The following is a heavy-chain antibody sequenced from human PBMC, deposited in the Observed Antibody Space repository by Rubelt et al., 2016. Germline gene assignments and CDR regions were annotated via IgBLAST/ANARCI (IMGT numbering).Heavy chain of an antibody. CDR3: ARVGATVTTWGTIDY. J-gene: IGHJ4*02. Sequence: VQLQESGPGLVKPSETLSLTCTVSGGSISSSSYYWGWIRQPPGKGLEWIGSIYYSGSTYYNPSLKSRVTISVDTSKNQFSLKRSSVTAADTAVYYCARVGATVTTWGTIDYWGQGTLVTVSS. CDR1: GGSISSSSYY. D-gene: IGHD4-17*01. V-gene: IGHV4-39*07. CDR2: IYYSGST.